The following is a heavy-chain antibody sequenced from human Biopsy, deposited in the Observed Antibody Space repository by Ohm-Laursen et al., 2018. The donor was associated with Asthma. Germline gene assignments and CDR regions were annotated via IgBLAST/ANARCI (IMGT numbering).Heavy chain of an antibody. CDR2: ANTCNGDT. D-gene: IGHD3-9*01. CDR3: ARTYYDFLTGQVKDVFGV. V-gene: IGHV1-3*04. Sequence: ASVKVSCKASGYNFISFAIHCVRQSPGQRLEWMGWANTCNGDTKYSQKFQGRVTITRDTSASTAYIELRRLRSEDTATYYCARTYYDFLTGQVKDVFGVWGQGTMVTVSS. J-gene: IGHJ3*01. CDR1: GYNFISFA.